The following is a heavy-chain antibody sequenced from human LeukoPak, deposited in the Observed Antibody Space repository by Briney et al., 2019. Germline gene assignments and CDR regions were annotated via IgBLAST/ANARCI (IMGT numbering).Heavy chain of an antibody. CDR2: IYSGGST. D-gene: IGHD2/OR15-2a*01. J-gene: IGHJ5*02. CDR1: GFTVSSNY. Sequence: GGSLRLSCAASGFTVSSNYMSWVRQAPGKGLEWVSVIYSGGSTYYADSVKGRFTISRDNSKNTLYLQMNSLRAEDTAVYYCARVISIGWFDPWGQGTLVTVPS. CDR3: ARVISIGWFDP. V-gene: IGHV3-66*01.